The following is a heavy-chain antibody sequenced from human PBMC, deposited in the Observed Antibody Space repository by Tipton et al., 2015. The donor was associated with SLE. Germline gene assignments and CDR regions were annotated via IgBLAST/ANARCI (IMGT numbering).Heavy chain of an antibody. J-gene: IGHJ4*02. D-gene: IGHD6-19*01. CDR2: VYHSGST. CDR1: GDSISTGNW. Sequence: TLSLTCAVSGDSISTGNWWSWVRQSPGKGLEWIGEVYHSGSTHYNPSLKSRVTISVDKSKNQFSLELRSVTAADTAVYYCARDLSSSGISDYWGQGTLVTVSS. V-gene: IGHV4-4*02. CDR3: ARDLSSSGISDY.